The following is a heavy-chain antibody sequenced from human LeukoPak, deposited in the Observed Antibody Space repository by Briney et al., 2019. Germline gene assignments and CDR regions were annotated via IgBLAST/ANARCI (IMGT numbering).Heavy chain of an antibody. V-gene: IGHV4-59*08. J-gene: IGHJ6*03. Sequence: SETLSLTCTVSDVSIKNYYWSWIRQPPGKGLEWIANIYYAGSSNYNPSLKSRVSVSIDASKNQLSLKLTSVTAADTAIYYCARAVGGPNGDYYMDVWGKGTTVTVSS. D-gene: IGHD4/OR15-4a*01. CDR3: ARAVGGPNGDYYMDV. CDR1: DVSIKNYY. CDR2: IYYAGSS.